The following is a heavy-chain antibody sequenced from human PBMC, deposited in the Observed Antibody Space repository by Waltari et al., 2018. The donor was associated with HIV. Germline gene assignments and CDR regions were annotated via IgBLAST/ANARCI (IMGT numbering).Heavy chain of an antibody. CDR3: AKELRSGYSYYYYGMDV. V-gene: IGHV3-30*02. Sequence: QGQLVESGGGVVQPGGSLRLSCAASGFSFSISGMPLVRQAPGKGLEWVTFIRYDGNTKYCADSVKGRFTISRDNSKNTLYLQMSSLRAEDTAVYYCAKELRSGYSYYYYGMDVWGQGTTVTVSS. D-gene: IGHD2-15*01. CDR2: IRYDGNTK. J-gene: IGHJ6*02. CDR1: GFSFSISG.